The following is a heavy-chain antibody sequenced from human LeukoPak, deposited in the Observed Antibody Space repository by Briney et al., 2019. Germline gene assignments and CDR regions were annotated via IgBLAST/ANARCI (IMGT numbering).Heavy chain of an antibody. CDR1: GGSFSGYY. CDR2: INHSGST. CDR3: ARGGPLRWYDY. J-gene: IGHJ4*02. Sequence: SETLSLTCAVYGGSFSGYYWSWIRQPPGKGLEWIGEINHSGSTNYNPSLKSRVTISVDTSKNQFSLKLSSVTAADTAVYYRARGGPLRWYDYWGQGTLVTVSS. V-gene: IGHV4-34*01. D-gene: IGHD4-23*01.